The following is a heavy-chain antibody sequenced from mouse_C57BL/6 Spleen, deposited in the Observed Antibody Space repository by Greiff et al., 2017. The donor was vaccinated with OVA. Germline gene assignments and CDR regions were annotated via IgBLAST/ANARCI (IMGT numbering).Heavy chain of an antibody. CDR3: ARGGYYGSSPAWFAY. CDR2: IDPSDSYT. J-gene: IGHJ3*01. D-gene: IGHD1-1*01. Sequence: VQLQQPGAELVRPGTSVKLSCKASGYTFTSYWMHWVKRRPGQGLEWIGVIDPSDSYTNYNQKFKGKATLTVDTSSSTAYMQLSSLTSEDSAGYYCARGGYYGSSPAWFAYWGQGTLVTVSA. V-gene: IGHV1-59*01. CDR1: GYTFTSYW.